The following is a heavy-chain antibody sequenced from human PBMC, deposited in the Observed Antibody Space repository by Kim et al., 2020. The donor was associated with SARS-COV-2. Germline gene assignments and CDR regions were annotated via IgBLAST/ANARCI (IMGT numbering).Heavy chain of an antibody. CDR3: VRGHKSFDL. J-gene: IGHJ5*02. CDR1: GFTLSDYF. V-gene: IGHV3-72*01. CDR2: SRHRPRNYTT. Sequence: GGSLRLSCAASGFTLSDYFMDWVRQVPGKGLEWIGRSRHRPRNYTTEYAASVQGRFTVSRDDSKTSLHLLMTSLGTEDTAVYYCVRGHKSFDLWGQGTLVPVSS.